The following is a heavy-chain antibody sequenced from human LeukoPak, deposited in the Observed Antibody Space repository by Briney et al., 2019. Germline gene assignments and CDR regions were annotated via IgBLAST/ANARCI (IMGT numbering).Heavy chain of an antibody. CDR1: GFTFSSYA. CDR2: ISWNSGSI. Sequence: GGSLRLSCAASGFTFSSYAMHWVRQAPGKGLEWVSGISWNSGSIGYADSVKGRFTISRDNSKNTLYLQMNSLRAEDTAVYYCASYYGSGSYPQYFQHWGQGTLVTVSS. V-gene: IGHV3-9*01. D-gene: IGHD3-10*01. J-gene: IGHJ1*01. CDR3: ASYYGSGSYPQYFQH.